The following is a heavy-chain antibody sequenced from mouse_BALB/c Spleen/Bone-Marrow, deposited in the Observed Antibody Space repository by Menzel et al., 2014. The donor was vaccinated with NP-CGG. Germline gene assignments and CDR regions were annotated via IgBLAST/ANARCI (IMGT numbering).Heavy chain of an antibody. D-gene: IGHD2-14*01. Sequence: EVQLQQSGAELVKPGASVRLSCTASGFNIKDTYIHWVKQRPEQGLEWIGRIDPANGNSKYDPKFQGKATITADTSSNKDYRQLSSLSSEDTAFYYCASYRLRTYLVFWGQGPTLTISS. CDR2: IDPANGNS. CDR1: GFNIKDTY. CDR3: ASYRLRTYLVF. V-gene: IGHV14-3*02. J-gene: IGHJ2*01.